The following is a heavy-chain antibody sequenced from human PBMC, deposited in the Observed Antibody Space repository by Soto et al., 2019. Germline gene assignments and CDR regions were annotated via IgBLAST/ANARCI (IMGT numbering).Heavy chain of an antibody. D-gene: IGHD3-10*01. CDR2: IYHSGST. J-gene: IGHJ4*02. V-gene: IGHV4-30-2*01. Sequence: PSETLSLTCAVSGGSISSGGYSWSWIRQPPGKGQEWIGYIYHSGSTYYNPSLKSRVTISVDRSKNQFSLKLSSVTAADTAVYYCARGDSGSAFDYWGQGTQVTVSS. CDR3: ARGDSGSAFDY. CDR1: GGSISSGGYS.